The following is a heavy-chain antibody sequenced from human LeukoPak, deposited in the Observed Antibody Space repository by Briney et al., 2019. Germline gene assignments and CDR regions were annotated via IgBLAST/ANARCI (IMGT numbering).Heavy chain of an antibody. CDR3: ASGIAAAQDY. J-gene: IGHJ4*02. V-gene: IGHV3-74*01. CDR1: GFTLSSNW. CDR2: FYSDGSRT. D-gene: IGHD6-13*01. Sequence: GGSLRLSCAGSGFTLSSNWMHWVRQAPGKGLVWVSRFYSDGSRTNDADSVKGRFTISGDNAKNSLYLQMNSLRAEDTAVYYCASGIAAAQDYWGQGTLVTVSS.